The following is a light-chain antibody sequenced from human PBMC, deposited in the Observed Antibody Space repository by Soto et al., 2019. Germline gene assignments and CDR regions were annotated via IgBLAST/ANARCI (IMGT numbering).Light chain of an antibody. CDR3: CSYAGGCNGV. V-gene: IGLV2-11*01. CDR1: SSDVGGYNY. J-gene: IGLJ3*02. CDR2: DVD. Sequence: QSVLTQPRSVSGSPGQSVTISCTGTSSDVGGYNYISWYQQHPGKAPKLMIYDVDKRPSGVPDRFSGSKSGNTASLTISGLQAEDEADYYCCSYAGGCNGVFGGGTQLTVL.